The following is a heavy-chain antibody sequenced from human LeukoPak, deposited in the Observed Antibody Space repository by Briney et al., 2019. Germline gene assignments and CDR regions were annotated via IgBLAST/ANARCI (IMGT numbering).Heavy chain of an antibody. CDR2: ISGSGGST. V-gene: IGHV3-23*01. D-gene: IGHD2-8*01. Sequence: GGSLRLSCAASGLTFSSYAVSWVRQAPGKGLEWVSSISGSGGSTYSADSVKGRFTISRDNSKNTLYLQMNSLRAEGTALYYCAKDRSCTNDICHGDFDYWGQGTLVTVSS. CDR3: AKDRSCTNDICHGDFDY. CDR1: GLTFSSYA. J-gene: IGHJ4*02.